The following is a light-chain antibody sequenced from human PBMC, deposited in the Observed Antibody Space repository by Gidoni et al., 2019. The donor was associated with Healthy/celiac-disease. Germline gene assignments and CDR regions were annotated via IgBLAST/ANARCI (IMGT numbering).Light chain of an antibody. J-gene: IGKJ2*01. Sequence: EIVLTQSTATLSLSPGERATLSCRASQSVGSYLAWYQQKPGQAPRLLIYDASNRATGIPARFSGSGSGTDFTLTISSLEPEDFAVYYCQQRSNWPPGYTFGQGTKLEIK. CDR3: QQRSNWPPGYT. CDR2: DAS. CDR1: QSVGSY. V-gene: IGKV3-11*01.